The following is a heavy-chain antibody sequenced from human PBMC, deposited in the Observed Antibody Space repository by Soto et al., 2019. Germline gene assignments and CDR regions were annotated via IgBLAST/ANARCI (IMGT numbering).Heavy chain of an antibody. D-gene: IGHD3-22*01. CDR2: ISGSGGST. J-gene: IGHJ4*02. Sequence: GGSLRLSCAASVFTFSSYAMSWVRQAPGKGLEWVSAISGSGGSTYYADSVKGRFTISRDNSKNTLYLQMNSLRAEDTAVYYCANSVRYDSSGYFSYYFDYWGQGTLVTVS. CDR3: ANSVRYDSSGYFSYYFDY. CDR1: VFTFSSYA. V-gene: IGHV3-23*01.